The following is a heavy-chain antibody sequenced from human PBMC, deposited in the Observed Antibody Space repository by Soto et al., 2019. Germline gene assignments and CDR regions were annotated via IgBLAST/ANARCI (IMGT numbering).Heavy chain of an antibody. CDR2: INHLGSI. V-gene: IGHV4-34*01. CDR1: GGSLSDYF. J-gene: IGHJ6*03. D-gene: IGHD2-21*01. CDR3: ARGGISHWAYFYYIDV. Sequence: QVQLQQWGAGLLKLSETLSLTCVVSGGSLSDYFWSWIRQPPGMALEWIGEINHLGSINYNPSLNSRVPMSVYTSKNQFSLTLTSVTAADTATYYCARGGISHWAYFYYIDVWDRGTTVTVSS.